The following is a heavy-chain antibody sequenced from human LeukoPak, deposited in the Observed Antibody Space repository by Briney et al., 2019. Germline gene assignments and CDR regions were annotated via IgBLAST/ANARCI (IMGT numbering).Heavy chain of an antibody. D-gene: IGHD3-10*01. J-gene: IGHJ5*02. CDR1: GFTVSSNY. CDR2: ISGSGGST. V-gene: IGHV3-23*01. Sequence: GGSLRLSCAASGFTVSSNYMSWVRQAPGKGLEWVSAISGSGGSTYYADSVKGRFTISRDNSKNTLYLQMNSLRAEDTAVYYCAKDRRVRGVIDNNWFDPWGQGTLVTVSS. CDR3: AKDRRVRGVIDNNWFDP.